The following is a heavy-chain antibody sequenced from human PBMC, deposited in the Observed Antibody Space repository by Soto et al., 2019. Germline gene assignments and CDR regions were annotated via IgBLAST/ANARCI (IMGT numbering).Heavy chain of an antibody. V-gene: IGHV1-69*06. Sequence: SVKVSCKASGGAFSNYAINWVRQAPGQGLEWVGGIIPIYGTVKYAQKFQGRVTMTADKSTNTAYMDLRSLTSDDTAVYYCARGTGSYYNPTPTPYYYGMDVWGQGTTVTVSS. CDR3: ARGTGSYYNPTPTPYYYGMDV. CDR2: IIPIYGTV. J-gene: IGHJ6*02. CDR1: GGAFSNYA. D-gene: IGHD3-10*01.